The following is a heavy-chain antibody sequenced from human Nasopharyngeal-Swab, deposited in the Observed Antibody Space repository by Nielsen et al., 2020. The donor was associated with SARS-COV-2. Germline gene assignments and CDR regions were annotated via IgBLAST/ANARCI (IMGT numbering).Heavy chain of an antibody. V-gene: IGHV3-73*01. J-gene: IGHJ4*02. Sequence: GESLKISCAASGFIFSASAIHWVRQAAGKGLEWVGRIGDKDHNYATTYGASVQGRFTISRDDSKNTAFLQMDSLKTEDTALYYCTTDFYFDYWGQGTLVTVSS. CDR1: GFIFSASA. CDR2: IGDKDHNYAT. CDR3: TTDFYFDY.